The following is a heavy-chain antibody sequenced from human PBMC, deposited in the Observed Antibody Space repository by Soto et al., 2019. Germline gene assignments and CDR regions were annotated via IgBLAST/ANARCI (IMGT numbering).Heavy chain of an antibody. J-gene: IGHJ4*02. CDR1: GYTLTELS. V-gene: IGHV1-24*01. CDR3: ATVFHDSSGYYFDY. CDR2: FDPEDGET. Sequence: ASVKVSCKVSGYTLTELSMHWVRQAPGKGLEWMGGFDPEDGETIYAQKFQGRVTMTEDTSTDTAYMELSSLRSEDTAVYYCATVFHDSSGYYFDYWAQGTLVTVSS. D-gene: IGHD3-22*01.